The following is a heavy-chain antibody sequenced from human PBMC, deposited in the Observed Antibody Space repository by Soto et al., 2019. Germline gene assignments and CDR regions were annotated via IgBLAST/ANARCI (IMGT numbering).Heavy chain of an antibody. V-gene: IGHV5-51*01. Sequence: PGESLKISCRGSGYSFTRHWIGWVRQMPGKGLEWMGVIFPGDSDTRYSPSFQGQVTISADKSISTAYLQWSSLKASDTAMYYCALSSPRMAAAGSDYYYYYGMDVWGQGTTVTVSS. CDR2: IFPGDSDT. CDR1: GYSFTRHW. D-gene: IGHD6-13*01. J-gene: IGHJ6*02. CDR3: ALSSPRMAAAGSDYYYYYGMDV.